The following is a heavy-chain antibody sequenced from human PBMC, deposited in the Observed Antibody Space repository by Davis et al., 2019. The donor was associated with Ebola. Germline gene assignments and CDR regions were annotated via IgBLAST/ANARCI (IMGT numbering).Heavy chain of an antibody. D-gene: IGHD1-7*01. Sequence: ASVKVSCKASGYTFTNYGITWVRQAPGQGLEWMGWINPHNGNTNYAQNVQGRVTMTTDTSTSTAYMEVGSLKSDDTAVYYCARDGTGTTTYWGQGTLVTVSS. CDR1: GYTFTNYG. CDR2: INPHNGNT. CDR3: ARDGTGTTTY. J-gene: IGHJ4*02. V-gene: IGHV1-18*04.